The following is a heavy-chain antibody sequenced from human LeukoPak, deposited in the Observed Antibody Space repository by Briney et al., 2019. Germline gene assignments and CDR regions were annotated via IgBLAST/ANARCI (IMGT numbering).Heavy chain of an antibody. D-gene: IGHD4-17*01. CDR2: GYYRGTN. V-gene: IGHV4-39*01. Sequence: PSETLSLTCSVSGDSMSGSTYYWAWIRQPPGKGLEWVGSGYYRGTNYYNPSLKSRATITLDSRNQFSLRLTSVTAADTAVYYCGRLGIHKPYGLDYWGQGTLVTVSS. J-gene: IGHJ4*02. CDR1: GDSMSGSTYY. CDR3: GRLGIHKPYGLDY.